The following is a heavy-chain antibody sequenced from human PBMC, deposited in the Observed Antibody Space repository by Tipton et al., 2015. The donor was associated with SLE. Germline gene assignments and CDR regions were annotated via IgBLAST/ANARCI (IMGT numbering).Heavy chain of an antibody. CDR3: ARDLVRGVSGGY. CDR1: GGSISDDTYY. J-gene: IGHJ4*02. CDR2: VHYSGDT. Sequence: TLSLTCTVSGGSISDDTYYWGWIRQPPGKGLEWIGTVHYSGDTYYNPSLKSRVTISVDTSKDQFSLRLRSVTAADTAVYYCARDLVRGVSGGYWGQGTLVTVSS. D-gene: IGHD3-10*01. V-gene: IGHV4-39*07.